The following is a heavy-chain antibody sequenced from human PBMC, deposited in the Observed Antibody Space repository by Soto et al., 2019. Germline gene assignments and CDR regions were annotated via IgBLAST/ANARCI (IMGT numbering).Heavy chain of an antibody. Sequence: QVQLQQWGAGLLKPSETLSLTCAVYGGSFSGYYWSWIRQPPGKGLEWIGEINHSGSTNYNPSLKSRVTISVDTSKNQLSLKLSSVTAADTAVYYCARGGYCSSTSCYRPLYYYYYGMDVWGQGTTVTVSS. J-gene: IGHJ6*02. D-gene: IGHD2-2*01. V-gene: IGHV4-34*01. CDR2: INHSGST. CDR1: GGSFSGYY. CDR3: ARGGYCSSTSCYRPLYYYYYGMDV.